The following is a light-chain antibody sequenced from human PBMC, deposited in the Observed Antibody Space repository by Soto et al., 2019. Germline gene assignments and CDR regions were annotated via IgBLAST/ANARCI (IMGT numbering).Light chain of an antibody. Sequence: EIVLTQSPGTLSLSPWERATLSCRASQSVGSNYLAWYQQKPGQAPRLLIYGASTRATGIPDRFSGSGSGTDFTLTINRVAPEDFAVYYCQQYVSLPITFGQGTRLENK. J-gene: IGKJ5*01. CDR1: QSVGSNY. CDR2: GAS. V-gene: IGKV3-20*01. CDR3: QQYVSLPIT.